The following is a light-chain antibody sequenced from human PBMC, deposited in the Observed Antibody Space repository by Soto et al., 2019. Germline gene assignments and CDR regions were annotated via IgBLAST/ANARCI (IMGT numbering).Light chain of an antibody. CDR1: SSNIGRNS. CDR2: GNN. Sequence: QSVLTQAPSVSGTPGQRVTITCSGSSSNIGRNSVNWYQHLPGTAPKLLTHGNNHRPSGVPDRFSGSKSGTSASLAISGLQPKDEADYCCAAWDDSLNEYVFGDGTKLTVL. J-gene: IGLJ1*01. V-gene: IGLV1-44*01. CDR3: AAWDDSLNEYV.